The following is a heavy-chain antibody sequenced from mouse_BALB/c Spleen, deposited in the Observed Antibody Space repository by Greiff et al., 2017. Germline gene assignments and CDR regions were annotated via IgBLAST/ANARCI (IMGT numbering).Heavy chain of an antibody. CDR2: ISYSGST. J-gene: IGHJ1*01. D-gene: IGHD2-1*01. CDR1: GYSITSDYA. CDR3: ARWDGNYWYFDV. Sequence: EVKLQESGPGLVKPSQSLSLTCTVTGYSITSDYAWNWIRQFPGNKLEWMGYISYSGSTSYNPSLKSRISITRDTSKNQFFLQLNSVTTEDTATYYCARWDGNYWYFDVWGAGTTVTVSS. V-gene: IGHV3-2*02.